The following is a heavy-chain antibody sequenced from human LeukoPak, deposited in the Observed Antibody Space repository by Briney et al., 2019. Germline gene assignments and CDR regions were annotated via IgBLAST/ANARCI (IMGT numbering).Heavy chain of an antibody. CDR3: ARDKGSWYYFDY. V-gene: IGHV4-59*01. D-gene: IGHD6-13*01. CDR2: IYYSGST. CDR1: GGSISSYY. Sequence: SETLSLTCTVSGGSISSYYWSWIRQPPGKGLEWIGYIYYSGSTNYNPSLKSRVTISVDTSKNQFSLKLSSVTAADTAVYYCARDKGSWYYFDYWGQGTLVTVPS. J-gene: IGHJ4*02.